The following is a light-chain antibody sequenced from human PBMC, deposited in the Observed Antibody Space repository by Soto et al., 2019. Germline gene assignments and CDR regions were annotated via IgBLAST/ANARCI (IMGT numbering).Light chain of an antibody. J-gene: IGLJ2*01. V-gene: IGLV1-47*02. CDR3: ETWDDSLSGPV. Sequence: QSVLTQPPSASGTPGQRVTISCSGSRSNIGSNYVYWYQQLPGTAPKLLMFSDSKRPSGVPDRFSGSKSGTSASLAISGLRSEDEGDYHCETWDDSLSGPVFGGGTKVTVL. CDR2: SDS. CDR1: RSNIGSNY.